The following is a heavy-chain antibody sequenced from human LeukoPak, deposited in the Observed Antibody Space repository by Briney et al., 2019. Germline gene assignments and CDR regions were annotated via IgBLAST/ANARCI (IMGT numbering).Heavy chain of an antibody. CDR1: GYTFTSYG. Sequence: GASVTVSCKASGYTFTSYGISWVRQAPGQGLEWMGWISAYNGNTNYAQKLQGRVTMTTDTSTSTAYMELRSLRSDDTAVYYCARVGGWSDYYGSGSYYNVFNLPDYWGQGTLVTVSS. J-gene: IGHJ4*02. CDR2: ISAYNGNT. V-gene: IGHV1-18*01. D-gene: IGHD3-10*01. CDR3: ARVGGWSDYYGSGSYYNVFNLPDY.